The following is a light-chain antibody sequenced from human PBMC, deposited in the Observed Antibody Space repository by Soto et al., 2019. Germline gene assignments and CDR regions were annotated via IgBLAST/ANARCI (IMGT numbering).Light chain of an antibody. V-gene: IGKV3-20*01. CDR2: GIS. J-gene: IGKJ2*01. CDR3: QQDRTVPHT. Sequence: ENVLTQSPGTLSLSPGERATLSCRATQSVTSRYFAWYQQKPGQAPRLLIYGISSRATDIPDRFSGSGYGTEYTLTISRLEPEDFGVYYCQQDRTVPHTFGQGTKLEV. CDR1: QSVTSRY.